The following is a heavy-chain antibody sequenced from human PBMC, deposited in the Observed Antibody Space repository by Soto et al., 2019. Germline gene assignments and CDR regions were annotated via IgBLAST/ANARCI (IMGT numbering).Heavy chain of an antibody. J-gene: IGHJ4*02. V-gene: IGHV3-48*02. D-gene: IGHD1-1*01. CDR3: ARDGKGAAYTHGPYYFDY. CDR1: GFPFSFYS. CDR2: ITSTSSAI. Sequence: PGGSLRLSCAASGFPFSFYSMNWVRQAPGKGLEWISYITSTSSAINYADSVGGRFTISRDNAMRSLFLHMNSLRDEDTAVYYCARDGKGAAYTHGPYYFDYWGQGALVTVSS.